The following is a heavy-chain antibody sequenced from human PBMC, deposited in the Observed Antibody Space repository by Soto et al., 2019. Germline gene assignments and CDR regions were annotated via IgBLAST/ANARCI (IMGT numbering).Heavy chain of an antibody. CDR2: IYYSGTT. CDR3: ARVRWSRYFDY. V-gene: IGHV4-59*01. J-gene: IGHJ4*02. CDR1: GGSISSYY. Sequence: QVQLQESGPGLVKPSETLSLTCTVSGGSISSYYWSWIRQPPGKGLERIGYIYYSGTTIYNPSRTSRVTLSVDTSRNQFSLRLSSVIAADTAVYYFARVRWSRYFDYWGQGALVTVSS. D-gene: IGHD3-3*01.